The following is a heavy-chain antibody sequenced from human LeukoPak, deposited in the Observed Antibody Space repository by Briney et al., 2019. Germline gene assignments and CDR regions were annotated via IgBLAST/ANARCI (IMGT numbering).Heavy chain of an antibody. CDR3: ARDRGLYGYGMDV. D-gene: IGHD2/OR15-2a*01. V-gene: IGHV4-31*03. J-gene: IGHJ6*02. CDR1: GGSISSGGYY. CDR2: IYYSGST. Sequence: PSQTLSLTCTVSGGSISSGGYYWSWIRQHPGKGLEWIGYIYYSGSTYYNPSLKSRVTISVDTSKNQFSLKLSSVTAADTAVYYCARDRGLYGYGMDVWGQGTTVTVSS.